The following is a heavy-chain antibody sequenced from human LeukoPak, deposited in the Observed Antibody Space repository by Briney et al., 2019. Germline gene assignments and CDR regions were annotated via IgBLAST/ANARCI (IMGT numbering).Heavy chain of an antibody. CDR1: GGSFSNYY. D-gene: IGHD5-18*01. J-gene: IGHJ4*02. CDR2: VYYTGDT. Sequence: SETLSLTCTVSGGSFSNYYWTWIRQPPGKGLEWIGFVYYTGDTNYNPSLKSRVTISLHTSQNQFSLKLSSVTAADTAVYYCARAGYSYGTGYYFDYWGQGTLVTVSS. V-gene: IGHV4-59*01. CDR3: ARAGYSYGTGYYFDY.